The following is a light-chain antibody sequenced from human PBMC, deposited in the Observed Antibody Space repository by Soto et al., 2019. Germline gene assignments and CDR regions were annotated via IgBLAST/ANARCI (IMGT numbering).Light chain of an antibody. V-gene: IGKV3-11*01. CDR3: QQRSNWPWT. CDR1: QSVSSY. CDR2: DAS. Sequence: EIVLTQSPATLSLSPGERATISWRASQSVSSYLAWYQQKPGQAPRLLIYDASNRATGIPARFSGSGSGTDFTLTISSLEPEDFAVYYCQQRSNWPWTFGQGTKVDIK. J-gene: IGKJ1*01.